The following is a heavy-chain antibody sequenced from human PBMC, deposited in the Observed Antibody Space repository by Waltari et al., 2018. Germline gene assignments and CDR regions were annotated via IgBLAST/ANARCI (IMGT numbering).Heavy chain of an antibody. CDR3: ARVDLHYGSSGFFY. V-gene: IGHV4-34*01. Sequence: QVQLHQWGAGLLKPSENLSLTCGVSGGSFHDYYGTWIRQPPGKGLEWIGEIPHNGTTDYNPSLNSRLTMSVDTSKKQISLKMSSVTAADTAVYYCARVDLHYGSSGFFYWGQGALVTVSS. D-gene: IGHD3-22*01. CDR1: GGSFHDYY. CDR2: IPHNGTT. J-gene: IGHJ4*02.